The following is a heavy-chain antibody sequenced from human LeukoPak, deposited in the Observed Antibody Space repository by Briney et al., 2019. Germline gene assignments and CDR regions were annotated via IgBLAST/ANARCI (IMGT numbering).Heavy chain of an antibody. CDR3: ARDAEVRGVIRDTYYYYGMDV. Sequence: GASVKVSCKASGYTFTGYYIHWVRQAPGQGLEWMGWINPNSGDTNYAPKFQGRVTMTRDTSISTAYMELRSLRSDDTAVYYCARDAEVRGVIRDTYYYYGMDVWGQGTTVTVSS. J-gene: IGHJ6*02. CDR2: INPNSGDT. V-gene: IGHV1-2*02. D-gene: IGHD3-10*01. CDR1: GYTFTGYY.